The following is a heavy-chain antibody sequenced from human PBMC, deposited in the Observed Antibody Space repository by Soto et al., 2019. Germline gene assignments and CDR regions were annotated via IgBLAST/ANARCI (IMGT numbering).Heavy chain of an antibody. D-gene: IGHD6-19*01. CDR2: IYYSGNT. V-gene: IGHV4-59*12. J-gene: IGHJ1*01. Sequence: SETLSLTCTVSGVSISNYYWTWIRQPPGQGLELIGYIYYSGNTNYNPSLRSRVSISVDTSKKQFSLSLSFVTAADTAVYYCARDNGQWLVSDWGQGTLVTVSS. CDR1: GVSISNYY. CDR3: ARDNGQWLVSD.